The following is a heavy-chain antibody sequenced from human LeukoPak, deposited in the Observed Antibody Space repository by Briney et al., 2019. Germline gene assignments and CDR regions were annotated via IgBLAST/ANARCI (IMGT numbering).Heavy chain of an antibody. D-gene: IGHD5-18*01. CDR2: ISAYNGNT. J-gene: IGHJ4*02. CDR1: GGTFSSYG. CDR3: WVAMDDFDY. V-gene: IGHV1-18*01. Sequence: GASVKVSCKASGGTFSSYGISWVRQAPGQGLEWMGWISAYNGNTNYAQKLQGRVTMTTDTSTSTAYMELRSLRSDDTAVYYCWVAMDDFDYWGQGTLVTVSS.